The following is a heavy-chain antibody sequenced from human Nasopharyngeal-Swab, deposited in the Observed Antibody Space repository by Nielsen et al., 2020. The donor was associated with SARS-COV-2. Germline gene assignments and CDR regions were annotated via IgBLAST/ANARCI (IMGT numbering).Heavy chain of an antibody. D-gene: IGHD3-9*01. J-gene: IGHJ5*02. CDR3: ARALRYFDWSGSWWFDP. Sequence: WIGQPPGKGLEWIGYISYSGSTKHNPSLKSRVTISVDTSKNQFSLKLSSVTAADTAVYYCARALRYFDWSGSWWFDPWGQGTLVTVSS. CDR2: ISYSGST. V-gene: IGHV4-59*01.